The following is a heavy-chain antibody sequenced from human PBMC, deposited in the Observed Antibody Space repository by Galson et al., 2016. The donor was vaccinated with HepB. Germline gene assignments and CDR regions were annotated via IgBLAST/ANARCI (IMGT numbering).Heavy chain of an antibody. D-gene: IGHD3-10*01. CDR2: IYYSGNT. CDR3: AREAVGYSTSGTPPYGMDV. V-gene: IGHV4-59*01. Sequence: SETLSLTCTVSGGSISTYYRIWIRQPPGKGLEWIGYIYYSGNTNYNPSLKSRVTISIDTSKNQFSLNLSSVTAADTAMYYCAREAVGYSTSGTPPYGMDVWGQGTTVTVSS. J-gene: IGHJ6*02. CDR1: GGSISTYY.